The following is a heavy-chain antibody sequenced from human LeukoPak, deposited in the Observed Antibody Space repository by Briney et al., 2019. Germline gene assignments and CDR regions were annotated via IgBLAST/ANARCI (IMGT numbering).Heavy chain of an antibody. J-gene: IGHJ4*02. Sequence: GGSLRLSCAASGFTVSSNYMSWVRQAPGKGLEWVSVIYSGGSTYYAESVKGRFTISRDNSKNTLYLQMNSLRAEDTAVYYCAKLWFGEDYFDYWGQGTLVTVSS. CDR2: IYSGGST. CDR1: GFTVSSNY. CDR3: AKLWFGEDYFDY. D-gene: IGHD3-10*01. V-gene: IGHV3-53*01.